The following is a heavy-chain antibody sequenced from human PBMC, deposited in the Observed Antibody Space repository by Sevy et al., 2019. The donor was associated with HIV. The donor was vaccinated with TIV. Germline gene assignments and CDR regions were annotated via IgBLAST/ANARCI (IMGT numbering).Heavy chain of an antibody. D-gene: IGHD1-26*01. CDR3: ARERSTYGQGYFDY. CDR2: ISSRSTYI. J-gene: IGHJ4*02. CDR1: GFNFSDYY. Sequence: GGSLRLSCAVSGFNFSDYYMSWIRQAPGKGLEWVSDISSRSTYINYADSVKGRFTISRDNAKNSLSLQMNSLRADDTAVYYCARERSTYGQGYFDYWGQRTLVTVSS. V-gene: IGHV3-11*06.